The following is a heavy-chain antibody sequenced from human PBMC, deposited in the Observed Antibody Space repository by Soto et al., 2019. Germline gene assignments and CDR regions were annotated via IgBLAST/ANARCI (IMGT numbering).Heavy chain of an antibody. Sequence: EVQLVESGGGLVQPGGSLKLSCAASGFTFSGSAMHWVRQASGKGLEWIGRIRSKANSYATAYAASVKGRFTISRDDSKNTAYLQMNSLKTEDTAVYYCTRRCSSTSCYTSSYYYYMDVWGKGTTVTVSS. CDR1: GFTFSGSA. J-gene: IGHJ6*03. CDR2: IRSKANSYAT. D-gene: IGHD2-2*02. CDR3: TRRCSSTSCYTSSYYYYMDV. V-gene: IGHV3-73*01.